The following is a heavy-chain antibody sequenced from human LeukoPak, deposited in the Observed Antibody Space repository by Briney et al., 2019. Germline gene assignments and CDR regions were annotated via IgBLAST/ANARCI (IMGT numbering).Heavy chain of an antibody. V-gene: IGHV3-23*01. D-gene: IGHD3-22*01. Sequence: GGSLRLSCAASGFTFGSYGMSWVRQAPGKGLEWVSFITPNADRTSYADSVEGRFTISRDNPRNTLYMQMNSLRDQDTAVYYCAIMHGYYDGSGYWVQWGQGTLVTVSS. CDR3: AIMHGYYDGSGYWVQ. J-gene: IGHJ1*01. CDR1: GFTFGSYG. CDR2: ITPNADRT.